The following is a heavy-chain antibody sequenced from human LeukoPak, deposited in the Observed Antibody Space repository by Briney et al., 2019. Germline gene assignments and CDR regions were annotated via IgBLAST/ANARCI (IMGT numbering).Heavy chain of an antibody. Sequence: PGRSLRLSCAASGFTFSSYDMHWVRQAPGKGLEWVAVISYDGSNKYYADSVKGRFAISRDNSKNTVYLQMNSLRVEDTAVYYCARANTPFADYWGQGTLATVSS. CDR3: ARANTPFADY. V-gene: IGHV3-30*09. J-gene: IGHJ4*02. D-gene: IGHD2-2*02. CDR2: ISYDGSNK. CDR1: GFTFSSYD.